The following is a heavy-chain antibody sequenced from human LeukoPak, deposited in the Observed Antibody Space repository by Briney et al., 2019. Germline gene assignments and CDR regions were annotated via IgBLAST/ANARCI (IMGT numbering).Heavy chain of an antibody. CDR2: INHSGST. Sequence: SETLSLTCAVYGGSFSGYYWSWIRQPPGKGLEWIGEINHSGSTNYNPSLKSRVTISVDTSKNQFSLKLSSVTAADTAVYYCARGWVVNGLDPWGQGTLVTVSS. V-gene: IGHV4-34*01. CDR1: GGSFSGYY. D-gene: IGHD2-15*01. CDR3: ARGWVVNGLDP. J-gene: IGHJ5*02.